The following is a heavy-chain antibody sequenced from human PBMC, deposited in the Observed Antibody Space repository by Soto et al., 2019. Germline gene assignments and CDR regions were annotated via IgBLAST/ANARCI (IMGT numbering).Heavy chain of an antibody. V-gene: IGHV4-39*01. Sequence: SETLSLTCTFSGGSISSSGDYWGWIRQPPGRGLEWIGSIYSSGGTYYNPSLKSRVTISIDTSKNQFSLKLSFVTAADTAVYYCATNSSIVVPWSDTWGQGTLVTVSS. CDR2: IYSSGGT. J-gene: IGHJ5*02. CDR1: GGSISSSGDY. D-gene: IGHD3-22*01. CDR3: ATNSSIVVPWSDT.